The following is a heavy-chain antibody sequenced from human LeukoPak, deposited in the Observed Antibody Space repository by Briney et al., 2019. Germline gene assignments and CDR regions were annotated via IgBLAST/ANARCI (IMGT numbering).Heavy chain of an antibody. CDR3: ARDPGYYDSSGCSEADY. D-gene: IGHD3-22*01. CDR2: IYSGGST. J-gene: IGHJ4*02. CDR1: GFTVSSNY. V-gene: IGHV3-66*01. Sequence: GGSLRLSCAASGFTVSSNYMSWVRQAPGKGLEWVSVIYSGGSTYYADSVKGRFTISRDNSKNTLYLQMNSLRAEDTAVYYCARDPGYYDSSGCSEADYWGQGTLVTVSS.